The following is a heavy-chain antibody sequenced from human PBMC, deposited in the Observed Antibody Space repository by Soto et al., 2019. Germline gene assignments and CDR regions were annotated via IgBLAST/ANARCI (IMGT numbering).Heavy chain of an antibody. CDR2: INHSGST. CDR3: ARIQSGDFDY. CDR1: GGSFSGYY. V-gene: IGHV4-34*01. Sequence: PSETLSLTCAVYGGSFSGYYWSWIRQPPGKGLEWIGEINHSGSTNYNPSLKRRVTISVDTSKNQFSLKLSSVTAANTAVYYCARIQSGDFDYWGQGTLVTISS. D-gene: IGHD2-15*01. J-gene: IGHJ4*02.